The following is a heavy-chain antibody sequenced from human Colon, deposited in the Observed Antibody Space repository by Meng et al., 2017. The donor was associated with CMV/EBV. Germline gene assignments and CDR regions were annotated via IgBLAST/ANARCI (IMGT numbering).Heavy chain of an antibody. Sequence: GGSLRLSCEASGFIFKNYIMHWVRQAPGKGLEWVSSISNINYIYQADSVKGRFTISRDNAKNSLSLLMNSLRPEDTAVYYCARSYCYGLDVWGQGTTVTVSS. CDR3: ARSYCYGLDV. V-gene: IGHV3-21*01. J-gene: IGHJ6*02. D-gene: IGHD3-10*01. CDR1: GFIFKNYI. CDR2: ISNINYI.